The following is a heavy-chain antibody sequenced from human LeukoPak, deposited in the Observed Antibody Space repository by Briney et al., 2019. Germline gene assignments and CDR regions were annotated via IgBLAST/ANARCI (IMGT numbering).Heavy chain of an antibody. CDR2: INHSGST. J-gene: IGHJ6*03. D-gene: IGHD3-22*01. CDR3: ARRTYYYDSSGYPVYYYYMDV. Sequence: PSGTLSLTCAVYGGSFSGYYWSWIRQPPGKGLEWIGEINHSGSTNYNPSLKSRVTISVDTSKNQFSLKLSSVTAADTAVYYCARRTYYYDSSGYPVYYYYMDVWGKGTTVTISS. V-gene: IGHV4-34*01. CDR1: GGSFSGYY.